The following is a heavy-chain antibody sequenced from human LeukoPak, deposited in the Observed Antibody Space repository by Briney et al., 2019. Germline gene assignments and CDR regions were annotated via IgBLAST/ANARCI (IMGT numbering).Heavy chain of an antibody. Sequence: SQILSLTCAISGDSVSSNSVTWNWIRQSPSRGLEWLGRTYYRSKWYNDYAVSVKSRITINPDTSKNQFSLQLNSVTPEDTAVYYCARDHAQYYYDSSGYLFDYWGQGTLVTVSS. D-gene: IGHD3-22*01. J-gene: IGHJ4*02. CDR1: GDSVSSNSVT. V-gene: IGHV6-1*01. CDR3: ARDHAQYYYDSSGYLFDY. CDR2: TYYRSKWYN.